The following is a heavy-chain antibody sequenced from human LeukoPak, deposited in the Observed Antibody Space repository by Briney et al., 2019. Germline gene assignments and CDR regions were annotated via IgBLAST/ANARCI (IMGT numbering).Heavy chain of an antibody. V-gene: IGHV5-51*01. CDR1: GYSFATYW. CDR3: ARRVSSSGFDAFDV. J-gene: IGHJ3*01. D-gene: IGHD5-12*01. CDR2: NYPGDSDT. Sequence: PGESLKISCKGSGYSFATYWIGWVRQMPGKGLEWMGINYPGDSDTTYSPSLQGQVTMSADKSISTAYLQWSSLKASDTAMYYCARRVSSSGFDAFDVWGQGTMVTVSS.